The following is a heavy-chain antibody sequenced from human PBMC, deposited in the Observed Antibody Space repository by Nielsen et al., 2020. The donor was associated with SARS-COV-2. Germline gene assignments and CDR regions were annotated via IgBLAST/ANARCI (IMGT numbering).Heavy chain of an antibody. CDR3: AREYSSYYYYYGMDV. V-gene: IGHV3-66*01. D-gene: IGHD1-26*01. J-gene: IGHJ6*02. CDR1: GFTVSSNY. Sequence: GGSLRLSCAASGFTVSSNYMSWVRQAPGKGLEWVSVIYSGGSTYYADSVKGRFTISRDNSKNTLYLQMNSLRAEDTAVYYCAREYSSYYYYYGMDVWGQGTTVTVPS. CDR2: IYSGGST.